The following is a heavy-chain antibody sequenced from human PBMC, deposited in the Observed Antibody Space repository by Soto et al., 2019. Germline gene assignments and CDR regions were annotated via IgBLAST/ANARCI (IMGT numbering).Heavy chain of an antibody. Sequence: QVQLVESGGGVVQPGGSLRLSCATSGFLFSSYTMHWLRQAPDKGLEWLAVIWYDGKNQYYGDSVKGRLTISRDNSKNTLYLQKDSLRVEDTAVYYCARDGGSVEAAGRGNWFDPWCQGTLVTVSS. CDR3: ARDGGSVEAAGRGNWFDP. D-gene: IGHD6-13*01. V-gene: IGHV3-33*01. CDR2: IWYDGKNQ. CDR1: GFLFSSYT. J-gene: IGHJ5*02.